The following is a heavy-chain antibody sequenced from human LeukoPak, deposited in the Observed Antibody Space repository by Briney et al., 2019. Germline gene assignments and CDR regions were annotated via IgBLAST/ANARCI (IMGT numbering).Heavy chain of an antibody. V-gene: IGHV3-23*01. D-gene: IGHD5-18*01. J-gene: IGHJ4*02. CDR1: GFTFGSFT. CDR2: IFGSGGSP. CDR3: GKTTAGYSSGQKPAWPVDY. Sequence: GGSLRLSCEASGFTFGSFTMYWVRQAPGKGLEWIAGIFGSGGSPHYADSVKGRFTISRDNSKNTVYLQINSLRAEDTAVYYCGKTTAGYSSGQKPAWPVDYWGQGTLVTVSS.